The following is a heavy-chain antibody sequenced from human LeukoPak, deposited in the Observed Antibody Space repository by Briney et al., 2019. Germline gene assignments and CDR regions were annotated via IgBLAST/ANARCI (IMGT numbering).Heavy chain of an antibody. V-gene: IGHV1-8*03. Sequence: ASVKVSCKASGYTFTSYYMHWVRQATGQGLEWMGWMNPNSGNTGYAQKFQGRVTITRNTSISTAYMELSSLRSEDTAVYYCATRFTTSGRRSPVWGQGTLVTVSS. CDR1: GYTFTSYY. D-gene: IGHD2/OR15-2a*01. J-gene: IGHJ4*02. CDR3: ATRFTTSGRRSPV. CDR2: MNPNSGNT.